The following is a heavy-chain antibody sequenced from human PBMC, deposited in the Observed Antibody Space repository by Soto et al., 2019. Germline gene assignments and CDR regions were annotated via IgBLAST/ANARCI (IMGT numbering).Heavy chain of an antibody. CDR3: AKTLSGYNYGPSGPYYYGMDV. CDR1: RFTFSSYG. D-gene: IGHD5-18*01. J-gene: IGHJ6*02. Sequence: QVQLVESGGGVVQPGRSLRLSCAASRFTFSSYGMHWVRQAPGKGLEWVAVISYDGSNKYYADSVKGRFTISRDNSKNTLYLQMNSLRAEDTAVYYCAKTLSGYNYGPSGPYYYGMDVWGQGTTVTVSS. CDR2: ISYDGSNK. V-gene: IGHV3-30*18.